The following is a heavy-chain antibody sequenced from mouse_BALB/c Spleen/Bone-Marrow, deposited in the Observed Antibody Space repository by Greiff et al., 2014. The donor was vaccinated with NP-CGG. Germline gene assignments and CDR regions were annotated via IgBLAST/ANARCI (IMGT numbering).Heavy chain of an antibody. Sequence: QVQLKESGAELMKPGASVKISCKATGYTFSSYWIEWVKQRPGHGLEWIGGILPGRGSANYNEKFKGKATFTSDTSSNTAYMQLSSLTSEDSAVYYCARRDTTAMDYWGQGTSVTVSS. CDR1: GYTFSSYW. D-gene: IGHD1-1*01. CDR3: ARRDTTAMDY. J-gene: IGHJ4*01. CDR2: ILPGRGSA. V-gene: IGHV1-9*01.